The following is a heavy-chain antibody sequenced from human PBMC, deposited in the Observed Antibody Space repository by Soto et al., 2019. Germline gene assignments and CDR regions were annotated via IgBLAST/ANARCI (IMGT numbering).Heavy chain of an antibody. CDR3: ARDPYGSGSYPY. Sequence: GGSLRLSCAASGFTVSSNYMSCVRQAPGKGLEWVSVIYSGGSTYYADSVKGRFTISRDNSKNTLYLQMNSLRAEDTAVYYCARDPYGSGSYPYWGQGTLVTVSS. CDR2: IYSGGST. J-gene: IGHJ4*02. CDR1: GFTVSSNY. D-gene: IGHD3-10*01. V-gene: IGHV3-53*01.